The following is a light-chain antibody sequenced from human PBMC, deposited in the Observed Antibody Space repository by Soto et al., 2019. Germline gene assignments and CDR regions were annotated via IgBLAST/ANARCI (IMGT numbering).Light chain of an antibody. J-gene: IGKJ2*01. CDR3: QKYKDWPYT. CDR1: QSVTTN. V-gene: IGKV3-15*01. Sequence: VMTQSPATLSVSPGETATLSCRASQSVTTNLAWYQQKPGQAPRVLIYDVSTRATGVPARFSGSGTGTEFTLTISSLHSDDFAVYYCQKYKDWPYTFGQGTKLEIK. CDR2: DVS.